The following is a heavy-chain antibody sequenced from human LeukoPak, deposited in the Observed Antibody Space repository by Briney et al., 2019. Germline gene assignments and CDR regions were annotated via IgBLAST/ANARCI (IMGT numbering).Heavy chain of an antibody. V-gene: IGHV3-53*01. CDR2: IYSDNT. D-gene: IGHD1-26*01. CDR1: GFTVSSNS. J-gene: IGHJ4*02. Sequence: GGSLRLSCTVSGFTVSSNSMSWVRQAPGKGLEWVSFIYSDNTHYSDSVKGRFTISRDNSKNTLYLQMNSLRAEDTAVYYCARDSPPGVGATPNYFDYWGQGTLVTVSS. CDR3: ARDSPPGVGATPNYFDY.